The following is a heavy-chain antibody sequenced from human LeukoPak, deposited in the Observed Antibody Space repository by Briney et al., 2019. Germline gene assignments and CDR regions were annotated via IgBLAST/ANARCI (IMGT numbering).Heavy chain of an antibody. D-gene: IGHD3-3*01. J-gene: IGHJ5*02. CDR3: ARGWPLITIFGVVIIRRSNWFDP. Sequence: SETLSLTCAVYGGSFSGYYWSWIRQPPGKGLEWIGEINHSGSTNYNPSLKSRVTISVDTSKNQFSLKLSSVTAADTAVYYCARGWPLITIFGVVIIRRSNWFDPWGQGTLVTVSS. V-gene: IGHV4-34*01. CDR2: INHSGST. CDR1: GGSFSGYY.